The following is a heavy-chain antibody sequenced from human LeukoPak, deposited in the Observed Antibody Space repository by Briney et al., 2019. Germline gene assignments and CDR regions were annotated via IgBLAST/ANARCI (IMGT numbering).Heavy chain of an antibody. CDR2: IYYSGST. CDR1: GGSISSYY. V-gene: IGHV4-59*01. CDR3: ASTVTTAPLDY. J-gene: IGHJ4*02. Sequence: SETLSLTCTVSGGSISSYYWSWIRQPPGKGLEWIGYIYYSGSTNYNPSLKSRVTISVDTSKNQCSLKLSSVTAADTAVYYCASTVTTAPLDYWGQGTLVTVYS. D-gene: IGHD4-17*01.